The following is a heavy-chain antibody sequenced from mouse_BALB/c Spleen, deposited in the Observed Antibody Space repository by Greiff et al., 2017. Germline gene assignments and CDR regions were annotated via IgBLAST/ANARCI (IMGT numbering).Heavy chain of an antibody. J-gene: IGHJ4*01. Sequence: EVHLVESGGGLVKPGGSLKLSCAASGFTFSSYAMSWVRQSPEKRLEWVAEISSGGSYTYYPDTVTGRFTISRDNAKNTLYLEMSSLRSEDTAMYYCARVDIAMDYWGQGTSVTVSS. V-gene: IGHV5-9-4*01. CDR2: ISSGGSYT. CDR1: GFTFSSYA. CDR3: ARVDIAMDY.